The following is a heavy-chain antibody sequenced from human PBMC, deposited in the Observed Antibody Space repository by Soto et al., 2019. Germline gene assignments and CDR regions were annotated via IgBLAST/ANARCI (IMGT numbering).Heavy chain of an antibody. D-gene: IGHD2-15*01. CDR2: IYISGST. J-gene: IGHJ4*02. Sequence: QVQLQESGPGLVKPSETLSLTCTVSSGSISTYYWSWIRQPAGKGLEWIGRIYISGSTNYNPSLKSRVSMSVDTSKNQFALKLTSVTAADTAMYYCARGGGSFNFDYWGQGTLVTVAS. V-gene: IGHV4-4*07. CDR1: SGSISTYY. CDR3: ARGGGSFNFDY.